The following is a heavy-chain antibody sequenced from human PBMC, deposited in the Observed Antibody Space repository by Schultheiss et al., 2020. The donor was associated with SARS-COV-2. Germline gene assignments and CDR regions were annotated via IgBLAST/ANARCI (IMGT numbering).Heavy chain of an antibody. Sequence: GGSLRLSCAASGFTFSSYAMSWVRQAPGKGLEWVSGINWNGGSTGYADSVKGRFTISRDNARNSLYLQMNSLRAEDTAVYYCARDSCSSTSCYPYWYFDLWGRGTLVTVSS. CDR1: GFTFSSYA. J-gene: IGHJ2*01. V-gene: IGHV3-20*04. CDR2: INWNGGST. CDR3: ARDSCSSTSCYPYWYFDL. D-gene: IGHD2-2*01.